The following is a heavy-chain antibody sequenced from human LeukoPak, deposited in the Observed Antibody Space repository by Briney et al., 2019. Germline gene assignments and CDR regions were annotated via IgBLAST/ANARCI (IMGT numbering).Heavy chain of an antibody. CDR3: ARGSAVGAFDI. J-gene: IGHJ3*02. Sequence: GGSLRLSCAASGFTFSSYAMHWVRQAPGKGLEWVAVISYDGSNKYYADSVKGRFTISRDNSKNTPYLQMNSLRAEDTAVYYCARGSAVGAFDIWGQGTMVTVSS. CDR2: ISYDGSNK. D-gene: IGHD6-19*01. V-gene: IGHV3-30-3*01. CDR1: GFTFSSYA.